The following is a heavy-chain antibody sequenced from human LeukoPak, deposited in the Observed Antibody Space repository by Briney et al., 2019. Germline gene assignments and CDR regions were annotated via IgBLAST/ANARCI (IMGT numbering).Heavy chain of an antibody. CDR1: GFTFSTYG. J-gene: IGHJ4*02. CDR2: IRYDGINK. CDR3: AKESGAFDY. V-gene: IGHV3-30*02. Sequence: PGGSLRLSCAASGFTFSTYGMHWVRQAPGKGLEWVAFIRYDGINKYSADSVKGRFTISRDNSKSTLYLQMNSLRAEDTAVYYCAKESGAFDYWGQGTLVTVSS.